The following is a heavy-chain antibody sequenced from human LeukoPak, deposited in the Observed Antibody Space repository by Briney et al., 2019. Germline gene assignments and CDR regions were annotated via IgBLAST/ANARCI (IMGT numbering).Heavy chain of an antibody. CDR2: IKQDGREK. J-gene: IGHJ4*02. CDR1: GFTFSNYW. D-gene: IGHD6-13*01. V-gene: IGHV3-7*01. Sequence: HPGGSLRLSCAASGFTFSNYWMSWVRQAPGKGLEWVANIKQDGREKYYVDSVKGRFTISRDNSKNSLYLQMNSLRAEDTAVYYCAREGNQHQGAGTIDSWGQGTLVAVSS. CDR3: AREGNQHQGAGTIDS.